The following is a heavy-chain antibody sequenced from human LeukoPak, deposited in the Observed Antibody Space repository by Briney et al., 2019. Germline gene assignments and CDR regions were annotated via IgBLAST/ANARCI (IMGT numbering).Heavy chain of an antibody. D-gene: IGHD3-10*01. Sequence: GGSLRLSCAASGFTFSSYWMHWVRQAPGKGLEWVSRINSDGSSTSYADSVKGRFAISRDNAKNTLYLQMNSLRAEDMAVYYCARDVYYGSGSYSNDAFDIWGQGTMVTVSS. CDR3: ARDVYYGSGSYSNDAFDI. J-gene: IGHJ3*02. CDR1: GFTFSSYW. V-gene: IGHV3-74*01. CDR2: INSDGSST.